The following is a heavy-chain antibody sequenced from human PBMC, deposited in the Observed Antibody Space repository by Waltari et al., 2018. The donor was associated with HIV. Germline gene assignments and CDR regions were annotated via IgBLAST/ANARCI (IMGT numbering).Heavy chain of an antibody. J-gene: IGHJ3*02. D-gene: IGHD2-21*02. Sequence: QLQLQESGPGLVKPSETLSLTCTVSGGSISSSSYYWGWIRKPPGKGLAWIGSIYYSGITYYNPSLKSLVPISVDTSKNQFSLKLSSVTAADTAVYYCAFGHIVVVTAIPDDAFDIWGQGTMVTVSS. CDR3: AFGHIVVVTAIPDDAFDI. V-gene: IGHV4-39*01. CDR1: GGSISSSSYY. CDR2: IYYSGIT.